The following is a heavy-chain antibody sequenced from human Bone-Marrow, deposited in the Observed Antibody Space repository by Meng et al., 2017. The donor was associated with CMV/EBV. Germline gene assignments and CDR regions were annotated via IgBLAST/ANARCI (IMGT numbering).Heavy chain of an antibody. CDR2: ISSSGSTI. CDR3: ARDLGDFYYYGMDV. V-gene: IGHV3-11*01. CDR1: GFTFSDYY. J-gene: IGHJ6*02. Sequence: GESLKISCAASGFTFSDYYMSWIRQAPGKGLEWVSYISSSGSTIYYADSVKGRLTISRDNAKNSLYLQMNSLRAEDTAVYYCARDLGDFYYYGMDVWGQGTTVTVSS.